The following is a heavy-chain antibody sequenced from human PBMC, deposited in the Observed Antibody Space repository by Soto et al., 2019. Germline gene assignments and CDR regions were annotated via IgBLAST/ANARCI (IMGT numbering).Heavy chain of an antibody. Sequence: QVQLQESGPGLVKPSETLSLTCTVSGGSISSYYWSWIRQTPGKGLEWIGYIYYSGSTNYNPSLKSRVTISVDTSKNQFSLKLSSVTAADTAVYYCASSGGGSGSYYRLDYWGQGTLVTVSS. CDR2: IYYSGST. D-gene: IGHD3-10*01. J-gene: IGHJ4*02. CDR3: ASSGGGSGSYYRLDY. V-gene: IGHV4-59*08. CDR1: GGSISSYY.